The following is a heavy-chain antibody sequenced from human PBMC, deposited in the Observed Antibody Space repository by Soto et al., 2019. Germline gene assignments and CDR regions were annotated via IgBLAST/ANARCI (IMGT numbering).Heavy chain of an antibody. CDR3: TRQHLDVPVPSVIDY. Sequence: PGGSLRLSCAASGFTFSGSTIHWVRQTSGKGLEWVGRIPSKTNTYATAYAASVKGRFTISRDDSKNTAYLQMDSLKTEDTAVYYCTRQHLDVPVPSVIDYWGQGTLVIVSS. CDR2: IPSKTNTYAT. J-gene: IGHJ4*02. D-gene: IGHD4-4*01. CDR1: GFTFSGST. V-gene: IGHV3-73*01.